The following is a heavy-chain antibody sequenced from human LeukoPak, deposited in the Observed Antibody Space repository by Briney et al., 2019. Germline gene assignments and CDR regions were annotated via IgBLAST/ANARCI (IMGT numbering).Heavy chain of an antibody. J-gene: IGHJ4*02. D-gene: IGHD1-14*01. CDR1: RYSFTNQD. CDR2: LNPGNGET. CDR3: ILYNY. V-gene: IGHV1-3*03. Sequence: ASVKVSCKASRYSFTNQDMHWVRQAPGQSLEWMGCLNPGNGETKYTQELWSRATITRDTSASTPYMALSALRSAANPVYYYILYNYGGQGTLVTVSS.